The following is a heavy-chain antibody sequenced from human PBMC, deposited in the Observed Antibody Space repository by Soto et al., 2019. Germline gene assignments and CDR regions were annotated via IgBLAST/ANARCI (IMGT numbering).Heavy chain of an antibody. D-gene: IGHD6-19*01. V-gene: IGHV3-23*01. J-gene: IGHJ4*02. CDR2: ITTSGGKT. CDR3: ARRQWLAPDY. CDR1: GFTFSNYA. Sequence: GSLRLSCAASGFTFSNYAMSWVRQAPGKGLEWVSVITTSGGKTYYADSVKGRFTISRDNSKNTLNLQMNSLRAEDTAVYYCARRQWLAPDYWGQGILVTVSS.